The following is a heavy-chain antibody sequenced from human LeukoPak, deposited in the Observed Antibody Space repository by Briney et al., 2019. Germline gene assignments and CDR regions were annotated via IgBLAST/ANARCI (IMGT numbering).Heavy chain of an antibody. Sequence: SETLSLTCAVYGGSFSGYYWSWIRQPPGKGLEWIGEVSHSGSTNYNPSLKSRVTISVDTSKNQFSLKLSSVTAADTAVYYCAREGTVVGNSYYYYMDVWGKGTTVTVSS. J-gene: IGHJ6*03. CDR3: AREGTVVGNSYYYYMDV. CDR2: VSHSGST. CDR1: GGSFSGYY. V-gene: IGHV4-34*01. D-gene: IGHD1-26*01.